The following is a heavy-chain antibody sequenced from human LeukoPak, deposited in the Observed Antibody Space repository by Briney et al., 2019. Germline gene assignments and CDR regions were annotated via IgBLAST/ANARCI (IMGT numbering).Heavy chain of an antibody. D-gene: IGHD6-19*01. Sequence: GPSVKVSCKASGYTFTGYYMHWVRQAPGQGLEWMGWINPKSGGTNYAQKFQGRVTMTRDTSISTAYVELSRLRSDDTAVYYCASIPKSYSSGWLSYWGQGTLVTVSS. J-gene: IGHJ4*02. CDR3: ASIPKSYSSGWLSY. CDR2: INPKSGGT. CDR1: GYTFTGYY. V-gene: IGHV1-2*02.